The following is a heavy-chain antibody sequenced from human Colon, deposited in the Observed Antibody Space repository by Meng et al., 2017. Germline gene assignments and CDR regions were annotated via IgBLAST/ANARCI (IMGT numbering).Heavy chain of an antibody. D-gene: IGHD6-19*01. CDR2: INTNTGSP. J-gene: IGHJ5*02. Sequence: QVQLVQSEPELKKPGASVKVSCKASGYIFTTYGLNWVRQAPGQGLQWMGWINTNTGSPTYAQGFRGRFVFSLDTSVSTAYLEISNLQPEDTAVYYCARRGVKQWLAMWAHFDPWGQGTLVTVSS. CDR1: GYIFTTYG. V-gene: IGHV7-4-1*02. CDR3: ARRGVKQWLAMWAHFDP.